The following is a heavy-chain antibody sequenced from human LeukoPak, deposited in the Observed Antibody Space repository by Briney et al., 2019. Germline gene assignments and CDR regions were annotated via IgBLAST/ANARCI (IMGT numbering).Heavy chain of an antibody. V-gene: IGHV3-21*01. CDR1: GFIFSAYS. Sequence: PGGSLRLSCAASGFIFSAYSMNWVRQAPEKGLEWVSSIKSDSSHISYANSVRGRFTISRDNGQNSLYLQINSLRVEDTAVYYCARGVVPAAFDIWGQGTMVTVSS. D-gene: IGHD2-2*01. CDR3: ARGVVPAAFDI. CDR2: IKSDSSHI. J-gene: IGHJ3*02.